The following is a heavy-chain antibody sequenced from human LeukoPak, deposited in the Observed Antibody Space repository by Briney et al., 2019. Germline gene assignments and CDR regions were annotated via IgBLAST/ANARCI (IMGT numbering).Heavy chain of an antibody. D-gene: IGHD3-10*01. CDR1: GGTFSSYA. Sequence: ASVKVSCKASGGTFSSYAISWVRQAPGQGLEWMGGIIPIFGTANYAQKFQGRVTITTDESTSTAYMELSSLRSEDTAVYYCASRKYTTYYYGSASRYYFDYWGQGTLVTVSS. V-gene: IGHV1-69*05. CDR2: IIPIFGTA. CDR3: ASRKYTTYYYGSASRYYFDY. J-gene: IGHJ4*02.